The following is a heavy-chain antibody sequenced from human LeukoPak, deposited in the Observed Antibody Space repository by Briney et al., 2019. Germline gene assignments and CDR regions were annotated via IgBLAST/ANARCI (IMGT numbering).Heavy chain of an antibody. CDR1: EFRISAFW. J-gene: IGHJ4*02. Sequence: GGSLRLSCVASEFRISAFWMSWVRQAPGKGLEWVATINRDGSTKFYLDSVKGRFTVSRDNAKNSLFLQTNSLRADDTGLYYCTRLLGDAAIYDVWGQGTLVTVSS. D-gene: IGHD3-16*01. CDR3: TRLLGDAAIYDV. CDR2: INRDGSTK. V-gene: IGHV3-7*03.